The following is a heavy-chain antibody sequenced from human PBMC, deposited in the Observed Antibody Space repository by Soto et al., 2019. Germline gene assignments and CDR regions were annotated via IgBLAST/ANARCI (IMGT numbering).Heavy chain of an antibody. D-gene: IGHD3-10*01. CDR2: IVVGSGNT. CDR3: AAGMVRGVIINWFDP. V-gene: IGHV1-58*01. CDR1: GFTFTSSA. Sequence: SVKVSCKASGFTFTSSAVQWVRQARGQRLEWIGWIVVGSGNTNYAQKFQERVTITRDMSTSTAYMELSSLRSEDTAVYYCAAGMVRGVIINWFDPWGQGTLVTVSS. J-gene: IGHJ5*02.